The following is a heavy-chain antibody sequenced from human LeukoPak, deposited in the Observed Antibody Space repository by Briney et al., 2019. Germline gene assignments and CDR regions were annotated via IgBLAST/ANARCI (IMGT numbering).Heavy chain of an antibody. D-gene: IGHD5-18*01. Sequence: GRSLRLSCAASGFTYDDYAMHLVRQATGKGLEWVAVISYDGSDKYSADSVKGRFTISRDNSKNTLYLQMNSLRAEDTAVYYCAKNAHYQGYSYGGIDYWGQGTLVTVSS. CDR2: ISYDGSDK. CDR1: GFTYDDYA. CDR3: AKNAHYQGYSYGGIDY. V-gene: IGHV3-30*18. J-gene: IGHJ4*02.